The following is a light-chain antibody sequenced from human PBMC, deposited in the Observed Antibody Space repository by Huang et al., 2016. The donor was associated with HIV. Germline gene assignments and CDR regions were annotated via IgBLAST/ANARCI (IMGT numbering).Light chain of an antibody. CDR1: QSISNY. Sequence: EIVLTQSPATLSLSPGERATLSCRASQSISNYLAWYQPKPGQAPRLLIYDASTRATGIPARFSGSGSGTDFTLTISSLESEDFAVYYCQQRSRTFGGGTKVEIK. CDR3: QQRSRT. V-gene: IGKV3-11*01. J-gene: IGKJ4*01. CDR2: DAS.